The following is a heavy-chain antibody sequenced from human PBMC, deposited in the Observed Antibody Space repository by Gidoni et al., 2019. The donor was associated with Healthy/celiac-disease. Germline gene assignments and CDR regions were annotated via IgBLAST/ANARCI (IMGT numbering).Heavy chain of an antibody. CDR2: IKQDGSEK. CDR1: GFTFSSYW. Sequence: EVQLVESGGGLVQPGGALRLSCAASGFTFSSYWMSWVRQAPGKGLEWVANIKQDGSEKYYVDSVKGRFTISRDNAKNSLYLQMNSLRAEDTAVYYCARDRYSGYDYEVSYYYGMDVWGQGTTVTVSS. V-gene: IGHV3-7*01. J-gene: IGHJ6*02. D-gene: IGHD5-12*01. CDR3: ARDRYSGYDYEVSYYYGMDV.